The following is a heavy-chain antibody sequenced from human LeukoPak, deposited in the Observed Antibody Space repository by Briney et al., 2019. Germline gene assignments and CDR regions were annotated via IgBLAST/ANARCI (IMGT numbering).Heavy chain of an antibody. V-gene: IGHV3-7*01. CDR1: GFTFSHHY. J-gene: IGHJ3*01. D-gene: IGHD6-13*01. CDR2: LNQDGSER. CDR3: ARDSGSCRGCAFDV. Sequence: GGSLRLSCAASGFTFSHHYMSWVRQAPGKGLEWVANLNQDGSERNYVDSVKGRFTIFRDNAKNSLYLQTNSLRAEDTAVFYCARDSGSCRGCAFDVWGHGTMVTVSS.